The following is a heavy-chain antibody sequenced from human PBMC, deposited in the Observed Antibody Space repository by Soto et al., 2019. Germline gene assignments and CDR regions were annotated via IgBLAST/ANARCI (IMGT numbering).Heavy chain of an antibody. J-gene: IGHJ6*02. CDR1: GGTFSSYA. V-gene: IGHV1-69*01. CDR3: VQGGGCSSTSCYGMDV. Sequence: QVQLVQSGAEVKKPGSSVKVSCKASGGTFSSYAISWVRQAPGQGLEWMGGIIPIFGTANYAQKFQGRVTITADESTSTAYMELSRLRSEDTAVYYCVQGGGCSSTSCYGMDVWGQGTTVTVSS. D-gene: IGHD2-2*01. CDR2: IIPIFGTA.